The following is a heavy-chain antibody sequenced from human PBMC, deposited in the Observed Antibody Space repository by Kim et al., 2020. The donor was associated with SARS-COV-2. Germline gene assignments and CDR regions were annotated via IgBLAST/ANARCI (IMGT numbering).Heavy chain of an antibody. CDR3: AKDRSMDV. V-gene: IGHV3-30*18. CDR2: ISYDGSNK. J-gene: IGHJ6*02. CDR1: GFTFSSYG. Sequence: GGSLRLSCAASGFTFSSYGMHWVRQAPGKGLEWVAVISYDGSNKYYADSVKGRFTISRDNSKNTLYLQMNSLRAEDTAVYYCAKDRSMDVWGQGTTVTVSS.